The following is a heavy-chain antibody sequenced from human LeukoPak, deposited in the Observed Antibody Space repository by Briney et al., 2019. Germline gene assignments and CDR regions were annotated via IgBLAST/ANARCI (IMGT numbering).Heavy chain of an antibody. D-gene: IGHD3-10*01. CDR1: GFTFSDYY. Sequence: GGSLRLSCAASGFTFSDYYMSWTRQAPGKGLEWVSYISSSSSYTNYADSVKGRFTISRDNAKNSLYLQMNSLRAEDTAVYYCARTMVRGVIADYWGQGTLVTVSS. V-gene: IGHV3-11*03. CDR3: ARTMVRGVIADY. CDR2: ISSSSSYT. J-gene: IGHJ4*02.